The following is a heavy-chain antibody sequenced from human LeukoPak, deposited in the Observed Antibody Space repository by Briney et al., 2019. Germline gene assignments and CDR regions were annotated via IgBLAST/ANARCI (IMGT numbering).Heavy chain of an antibody. CDR2: INHSGST. D-gene: IGHD4-23*01. J-gene: IGHJ4*02. CDR3: ATQGAYGGNDY. Sequence: SETLSLTCAVYGGSFSGYYWSWIRQPPGKGLEWIGEINHSGSTNYNPSLKSRVTISVDTSKNQFSLKLSSVTAADTAVYYCATQGAYGGNDYWGQGTLVTVSS. V-gene: IGHV4-34*01. CDR1: GGSFSGYY.